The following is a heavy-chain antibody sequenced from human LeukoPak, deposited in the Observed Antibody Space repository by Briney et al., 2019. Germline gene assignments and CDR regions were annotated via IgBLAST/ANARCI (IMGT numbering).Heavy chain of an antibody. Sequence: HPGGSRRLSCAASGFTFSTYAMSWIRQAPGRGLEWVSAISGSSDTTYYADSVRGRFTISRDNSKNTLYLQMNSLRAEDTAVYYCANREGGYTYDPFDYWGQGTLVTVSS. CDR1: GFTFSTYA. CDR2: ISGSSDTT. D-gene: IGHD5-18*01. J-gene: IGHJ4*02. CDR3: ANREGGYTYDPFDY. V-gene: IGHV3-23*01.